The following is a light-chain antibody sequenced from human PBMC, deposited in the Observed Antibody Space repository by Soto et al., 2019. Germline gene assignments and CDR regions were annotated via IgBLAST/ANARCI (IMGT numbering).Light chain of an antibody. Sequence: QSALTQPASVSGSPGQSITISCTGTSSDVGGYNYVSWYQQQPGKAPKLMIYDVSNRPSGVSNRFYGYKSGNTDSLTISGLQPEDEAEYYCSSYTSSSTLVVFGGGTKFTVL. CDR1: SSDVGGYNY. V-gene: IGLV2-14*01. J-gene: IGLJ2*01. CDR2: DVS. CDR3: SSYTSSSTLVV.